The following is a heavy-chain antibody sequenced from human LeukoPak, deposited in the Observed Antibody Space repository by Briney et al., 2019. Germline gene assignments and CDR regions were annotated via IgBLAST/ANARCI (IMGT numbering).Heavy chain of an antibody. J-gene: IGHJ4*01. Sequence: GSLRLSCAASGFTFSSYGMHWVRQAPGKGLEWVAVIWYDGSNKYYADSVKGRFTISRDNSKNTLYLQMNSLRAEDTAVYYCAKVWPRTYYDYVWAPQERVFDYWGQGTLVTVSS. CDR2: IWYDGSNK. CDR1: GFTFSSYG. D-gene: IGHD3-16*01. V-gene: IGHV3-33*06. CDR3: AKVWPRTYYDYVWAPQERVFDY.